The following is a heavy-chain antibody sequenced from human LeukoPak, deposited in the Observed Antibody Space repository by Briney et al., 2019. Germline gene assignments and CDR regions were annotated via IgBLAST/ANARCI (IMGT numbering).Heavy chain of an antibody. D-gene: IGHD5-12*01. CDR3: AKEGSGYDFNWFDP. J-gene: IGHJ5*02. V-gene: IGHV3-23*01. CDR2: ICGSGGST. Sequence: GGSLRLSCAASGFTFSSYAMSWVRQAPGKGVEWVSAICGSGGSTYYADSVKGRFTISTDNSKTTLYLQRNSLRAEDTPVYYCAKEGSGYDFNWFDPWGQGTLVTV. CDR1: GFTFSSYA.